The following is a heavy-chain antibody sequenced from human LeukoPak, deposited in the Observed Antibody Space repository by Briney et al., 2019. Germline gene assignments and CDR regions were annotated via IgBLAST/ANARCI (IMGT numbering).Heavy chain of an antibody. Sequence: GGSLRLSCAAPGFTFDDYAMHWVRQAPGKGLEWVSGISWNSGSIGYADSVKGRFTISRDNAKNSLYLQMNSLRAEDTALYYCAKDSLSRSKRLGWFDPWGQGTLVTVSS. J-gene: IGHJ5*02. V-gene: IGHV3-9*01. CDR3: AKDSLSRSKRLGWFDP. CDR1: GFTFDDYA. CDR2: ISWNSGSI. D-gene: IGHD3-16*01.